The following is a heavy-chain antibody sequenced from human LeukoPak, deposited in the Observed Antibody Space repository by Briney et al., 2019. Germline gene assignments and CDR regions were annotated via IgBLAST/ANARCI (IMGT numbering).Heavy chain of an antibody. CDR1: GFTFSSYW. CDR2: IKQDGSEK. Sequence: GGSLALSCAASGFTFSSYWMTWVRQAPGKGLEWVTNIKQDGSEKYYVDSVKGRFTISRDNAKNSLYVEMNSLRAEDTAVYYCVRGLYSTSGHWGQGTLVTVSS. V-gene: IGHV3-7*01. CDR3: VRGLYSTSGH. D-gene: IGHD2-2*01. J-gene: IGHJ4*02.